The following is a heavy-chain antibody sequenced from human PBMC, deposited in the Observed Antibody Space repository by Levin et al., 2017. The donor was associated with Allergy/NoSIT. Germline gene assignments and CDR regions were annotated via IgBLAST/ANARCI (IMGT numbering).Heavy chain of an antibody. CDR1: GYTFTGYY. D-gene: IGHD3-3*01. Sequence: ASVKVSCKASGYTFTGYYMHWVRQAPGQGLEWMGWINPNSGGTNYAQKFQGRVTMTRDTSISTAYMELSRLRSDDTAVYYCARVSRVWSGTNWFDPWGQGTLVTVSS. V-gene: IGHV1-2*02. CDR3: ARVSRVWSGTNWFDP. CDR2: INPNSGGT. J-gene: IGHJ5*02.